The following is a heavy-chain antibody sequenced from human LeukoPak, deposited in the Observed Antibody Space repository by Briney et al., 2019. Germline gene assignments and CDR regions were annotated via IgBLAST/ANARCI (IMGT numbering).Heavy chain of an antibody. Sequence: ASVKVSCKASGYTFTSYGISWVRQAPGQGLEWMGWISAYNGNTNYAQKLQGRVTMTTDTSTSTAYMELRSLRSDDTAVYYCARVAAAGSYINYYYYMDVWGKGTTVTISS. D-gene: IGHD6-13*01. V-gene: IGHV1-18*01. CDR3: ARVAAAGSYINYYYYMDV. CDR1: GYTFTSYG. J-gene: IGHJ6*03. CDR2: ISAYNGNT.